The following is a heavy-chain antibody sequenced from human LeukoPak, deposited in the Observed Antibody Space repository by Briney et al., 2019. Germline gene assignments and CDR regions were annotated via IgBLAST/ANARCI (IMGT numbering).Heavy chain of an antibody. Sequence: ASVKVSCKASGYTFTSYGISWVRQAPGQGLEWMGRISAYNGNTNYAQKLQGRVTMTTDTSTSTAYMELRSLRSDDTAVYYCARDSKYIAAAGAYYMDVWGKGTTVTVSS. CDR2: ISAYNGNT. V-gene: IGHV1-18*01. D-gene: IGHD6-13*01. CDR1: GYTFTSYG. J-gene: IGHJ6*03. CDR3: ARDSKYIAAAGAYYMDV.